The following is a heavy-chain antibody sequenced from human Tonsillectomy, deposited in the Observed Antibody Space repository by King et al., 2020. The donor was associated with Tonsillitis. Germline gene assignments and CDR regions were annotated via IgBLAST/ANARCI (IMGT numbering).Heavy chain of an antibody. D-gene: IGHD1-14*01. V-gene: IGHV3-23*04. CDR2: ISNNGGRT. CDR3: AKDRGRGPGYYFDY. CDR1: GFTFLSYA. J-gene: IGHJ4*02. Sequence: VQLVESGGDLVQPGGSLRLSCAASGFTFLSYAMSWVRQAPGKGLERVAGISNNGGRTFFADSVKGRFTISRDNSKNTLYLQIRSLRAEDTAVYHCAKDRGRGPGYYFDYWGQGALVTVSS.